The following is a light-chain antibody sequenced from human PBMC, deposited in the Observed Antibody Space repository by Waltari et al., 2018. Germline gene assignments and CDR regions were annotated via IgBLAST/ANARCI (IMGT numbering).Light chain of an antibody. V-gene: IGLV2-8*01. J-gene: IGLJ1*01. Sequence: QSALTQPPSASGSPGHSVTISCTGTSSDVGAYEFVPWYQQHPGKAPKLIIYEVTKRPSGVPDRFSGSKSGNTAALTVSGLRTEDEADYYCGSYAGSNTYVFGTGTKVTVL. CDR2: EVT. CDR1: SSDVGAYEF. CDR3: GSYAGSNTYV.